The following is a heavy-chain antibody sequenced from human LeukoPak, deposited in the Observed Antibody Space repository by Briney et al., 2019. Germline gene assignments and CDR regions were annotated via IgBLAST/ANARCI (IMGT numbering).Heavy chain of an antibody. CDR3: ARAALTTAGSGSYYNLPPPFDF. J-gene: IGHJ4*02. CDR1: GFTFSSYS. D-gene: IGHD3-10*01. Sequence: GGSLRLSCAASGFTFSSYSMNWVRQAPGKGLEWVSSISSSSSYIYCADSVKGRFTISRDNAKNSLYLQMNSLRAEDTAVYYCARAALTTAGSGSYYNLPPPFDFWGQGTLVTVSS. V-gene: IGHV3-21*01. CDR2: ISSSSSYI.